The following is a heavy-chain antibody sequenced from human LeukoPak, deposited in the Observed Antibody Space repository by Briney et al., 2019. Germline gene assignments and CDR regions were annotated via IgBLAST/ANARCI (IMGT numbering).Heavy chain of an antibody. D-gene: IGHD3-10*01. J-gene: IGHJ4*02. Sequence: ASVKVSCKASGYTFTSYAMHRVRQAPGQRLEWMGWINAGNGNTKYSQKFQGRVTITRDTSASTAYMELSSLRSEDTAVYYCARGNVLLWFGELNSFDYWGQGTLVTVSS. CDR2: INAGNGNT. CDR3: ARGNVLLWFGELNSFDY. CDR1: GYTFTSYA. V-gene: IGHV1-3*01.